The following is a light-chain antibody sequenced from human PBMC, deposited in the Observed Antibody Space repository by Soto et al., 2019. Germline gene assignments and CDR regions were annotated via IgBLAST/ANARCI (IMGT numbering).Light chain of an antibody. CDR1: QSVSNF. V-gene: IGKV3D-15*01. CDR2: DAS. Sequence: EIVMTQSPATLSLSPGERATLSCRASQSVSNFLAWYQQIPGQAPSLLIYDASNRATGIPARFSGSGSGTEFTLTTSNLQSEDFAVYYCQQYNDWPPLTFGGGTKVDI. J-gene: IGKJ4*01. CDR3: QQYNDWPPLT.